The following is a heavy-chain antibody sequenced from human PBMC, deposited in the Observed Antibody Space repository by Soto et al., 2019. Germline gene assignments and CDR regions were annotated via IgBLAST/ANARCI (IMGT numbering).Heavy chain of an antibody. J-gene: IGHJ3*02. V-gene: IGHV1-2*02. CDR2: IAPHRDGT. Sequence: QVQVVQSGAEVKKPGASVKVSCKASGYSFTDYYMHWIRQAPGQGLEWMGWIAPHRDGTEFAQKFQGRITLTGDTSTSTAYMELKGLTSADTAVYFCARGPYGDNAFDIWDQGTVVTVSS. CDR3: ARGPYGDNAFDI. CDR1: GYSFTDYY. D-gene: IGHD4-17*01.